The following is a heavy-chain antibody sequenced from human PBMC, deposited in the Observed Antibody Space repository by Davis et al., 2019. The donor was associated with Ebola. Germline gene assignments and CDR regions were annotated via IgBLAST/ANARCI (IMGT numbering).Heavy chain of an antibody. Sequence: SETLSLTCTVSGGSISSYYWSWIRQPPGKGLEWIGYLYYSGSTNYNPSLKSRVHISVDTSKNQFSLKLSSVTAADTAVYYCARVSRWLRPRALDYWGQGTLVTVSS. CDR1: GGSISSYY. J-gene: IGHJ4*02. D-gene: IGHD5-12*01. CDR2: LYYSGST. CDR3: ARVSRWLRPRALDY. V-gene: IGHV4-59*08.